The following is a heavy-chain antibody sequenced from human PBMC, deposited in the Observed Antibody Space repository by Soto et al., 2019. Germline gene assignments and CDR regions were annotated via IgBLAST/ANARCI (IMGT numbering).Heavy chain of an antibody. CDR2: ISAYNGNT. Sequence: ASVKVSCKASGYTFTSYAMHWVRQAPGQRLEWMGWISAYNGNTNYAQKLQGRVTMTTDTSTSTAYMELRSLRSDDTAVYYCGRGYVGGSWFAPWGQGTLVTVSS. CDR3: GRGYVGGSWFAP. CDR1: GYTFTSYA. J-gene: IGHJ5*02. D-gene: IGHD2-15*01. V-gene: IGHV1-18*01.